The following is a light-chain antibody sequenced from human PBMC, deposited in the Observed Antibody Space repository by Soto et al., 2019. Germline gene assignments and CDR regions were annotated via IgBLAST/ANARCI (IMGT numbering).Light chain of an antibody. V-gene: IGKV3-20*01. Sequence: EIVLTQSPGTLSLSPGDRATLSCRASQSITNHYLAWYQQKSGQAPRLLVYGASSRATGTPDRFSGSVSGTEFTLTISSLQPEDFATYYCQQLTNYPDTFGQGTKVDIK. CDR1: QSITNHY. J-gene: IGKJ2*01. CDR2: GAS. CDR3: QQLTNYPDT.